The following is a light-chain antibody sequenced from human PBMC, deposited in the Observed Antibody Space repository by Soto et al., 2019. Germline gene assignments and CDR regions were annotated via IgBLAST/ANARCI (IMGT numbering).Light chain of an antibody. V-gene: IGLV6-57*02. J-gene: IGLJ2*01. CDR1: SGSIASNY. CDR3: QSSDSSNVV. Sequence: NFMLTQLHSVSESPGKTVTISCTGSSGSIASNYVQWYQQRPGSAPTTVIYEDNQRPSGVPDRFSGSIDSSSNSASLTISGLKTEDEADYYCQSSDSSNVVFGGGTKLTVL. CDR2: EDN.